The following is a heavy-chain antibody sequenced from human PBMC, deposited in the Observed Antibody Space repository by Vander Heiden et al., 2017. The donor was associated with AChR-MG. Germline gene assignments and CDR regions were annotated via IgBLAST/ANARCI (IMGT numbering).Heavy chain of an antibody. CDR2: IPKEGSNE. CDR3: TGGFQY. V-gene: IGHV3-30*03. CDR1: GFIFSSYG. Sequence: QVQLVESGGGVVQPGRSLRLSCAASGFIFSSYGMHWVRQAPGKGLEWVAVIPKEGSNEYYADSVRGRFTISRDNSKNTAYLQMNSLRDEDTAGYFCTGGFQYWGQGTLVTVSS. D-gene: IGHD7-27*01. J-gene: IGHJ1*01.